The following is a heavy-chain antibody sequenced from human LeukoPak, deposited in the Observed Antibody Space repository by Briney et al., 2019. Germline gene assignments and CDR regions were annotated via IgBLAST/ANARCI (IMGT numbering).Heavy chain of an antibody. CDR1: GFTFSSYA. CDR3: AKDPKPVRYQYFDY. D-gene: IGHD2-2*01. Sequence: PGGSLRLSCAASGFTFSSYAMSWVRQTPRKGREWVSAVSGSGGSTYYADSVKGRFTISRDNSKNTLYLQMNRLRAEEPAVYYCAKDPKPVRYQYFDYSGQGTLVTVSS. V-gene: IGHV3-23*01. J-gene: IGHJ4*02. CDR2: VSGSGGST.